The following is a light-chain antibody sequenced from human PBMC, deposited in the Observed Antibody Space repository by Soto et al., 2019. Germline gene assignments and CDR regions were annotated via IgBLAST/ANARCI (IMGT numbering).Light chain of an antibody. CDR3: QQYKA. J-gene: IGKJ1*01. Sequence: EIVMTQSPATLSVSPGERATLSCRASQSVSSNLAWYQQKPGQAPRLLISGASSRAADIPDRFSGSGSGTDFTLTIRRLEPEDFAVYYCQQYKAFGQGTKVDIK. V-gene: IGKV3D-15*01. CDR1: QSVSSN. CDR2: GAS.